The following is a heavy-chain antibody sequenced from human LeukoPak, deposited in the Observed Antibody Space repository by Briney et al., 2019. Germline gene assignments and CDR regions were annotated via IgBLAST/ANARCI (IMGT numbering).Heavy chain of an antibody. CDR2: INPNSGGT. CDR1: GYTFTGYY. Sequence: GAPVKVSCKASGYTFTGYYMHWVRQAPGQGLEWMGWINPNSGGTNYAQKFQGRVTMTRDTSISTAYMELSRLRSDDTAVYYCARTGPYYDFWSGYHTPYYFDYWGQGTLVTVSS. V-gene: IGHV1-2*02. D-gene: IGHD3-3*01. J-gene: IGHJ4*02. CDR3: ARTGPYYDFWSGYHTPYYFDY.